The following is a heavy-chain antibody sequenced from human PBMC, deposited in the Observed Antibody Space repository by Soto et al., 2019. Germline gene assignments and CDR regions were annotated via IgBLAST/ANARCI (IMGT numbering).Heavy chain of an antibody. CDR3: ARGLRANHKAWFDP. J-gene: IGHJ5*02. V-gene: IGHV1-8*01. CDR1: GYTFTSYD. CDR2: MNPNSGNT. Sequence: QVQLVQSGAEVKKPGASVKVSCKASGYTFTSYDINWVRQATGQGLEWMGWMNPNSGNTGYAQKFQGRVTMTRNTSISTAYMELSSLGSEDTAVYYCARGLRANHKAWFDPWGQGTLVTVSS.